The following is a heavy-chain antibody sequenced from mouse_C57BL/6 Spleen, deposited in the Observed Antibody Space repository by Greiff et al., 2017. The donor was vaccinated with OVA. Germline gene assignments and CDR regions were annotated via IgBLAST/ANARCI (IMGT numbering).Heavy chain of an antibody. CDR1: GYTFTSYW. J-gene: IGHJ4*01. V-gene: IGHV1-69*01. Sequence: QVQLQQPGAELVMPGASVKLSCKASGYTFTSYWMHWVKQRPGQGLEWIGEIDPSDSYTNYNQKLKGKSTLTVDKSSSTAYMQLSSLTSEDSAVYYCARRWLRAYAMDYWGQGTSVTVSS. D-gene: IGHD2-2*01. CDR3: ARRWLRAYAMDY. CDR2: IDPSDSYT.